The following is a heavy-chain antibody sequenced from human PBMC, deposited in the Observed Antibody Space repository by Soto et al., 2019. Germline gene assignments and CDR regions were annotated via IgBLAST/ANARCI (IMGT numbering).Heavy chain of an antibody. CDR3: ARDRSGLPLGAFDI. CDR1: GFTFRSSA. J-gene: IGHJ3*02. D-gene: IGHD3-3*01. V-gene: IGHV1-58*01. Sequence: ASVKVSCKASGFTFRSSAVQWVRQARGQRLEWMGWIVAGSGNTNYAQKFQDRVTITTDVSTSTAYMELSSLRSEDTAVYYCARDRSGLPLGAFDIWGQGTMVTVSS. CDR2: IVAGSGNT.